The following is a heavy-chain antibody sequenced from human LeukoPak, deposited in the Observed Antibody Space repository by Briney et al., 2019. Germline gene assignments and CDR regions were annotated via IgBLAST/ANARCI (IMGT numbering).Heavy chain of an antibody. D-gene: IGHD6-13*01. J-gene: IGHJ4*02. CDR3: ANPMMAAAAGTS. Sequence: GGSLRLSCAASEFTFSSHAMHWVRQAPGKGLEWVAIISYDGSHKYYADSVKGRFTISRDNSKNTLYLQMNSLRAEDTAVYYCANPMMAAAAGTSWGQGTLVTVSS. V-gene: IGHV3-30*04. CDR1: EFTFSSHA. CDR2: ISYDGSHK.